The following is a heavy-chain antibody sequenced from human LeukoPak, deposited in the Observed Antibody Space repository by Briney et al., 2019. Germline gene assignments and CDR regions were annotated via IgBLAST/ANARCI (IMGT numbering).Heavy chain of an antibody. CDR2: INSDGST. D-gene: IGHD6-13*01. Sequence: GGSLRLSCAASGFIINTSYMTWVRQAPGKGLEWVSLINSDGSTYYADSVKGRFTISRDNSKNTLYLQMNSLRAEDTAVHYCARDAYTIRWYYYWGQGTLVTVSS. CDR1: GFIINTSY. V-gene: IGHV3-53*01. J-gene: IGHJ4*02. CDR3: ARDAYTIRWYYY.